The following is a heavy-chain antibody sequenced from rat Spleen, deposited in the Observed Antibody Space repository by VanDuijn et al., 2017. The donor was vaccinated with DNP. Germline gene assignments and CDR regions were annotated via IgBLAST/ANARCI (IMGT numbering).Heavy chain of an antibody. CDR3: ARRYGYTYWYFDF. CDR1: GFNFNDHW. V-gene: IGHV5-22*01. CDR2: ISYDGSDT. D-gene: IGHD1-9*01. J-gene: IGHJ1*01. Sequence: EVQLVESGGGLVQPGRSLKLSCAASGFNFNDHWMGWVRQAPGKGLEWVATISYDGSDTYYRDSMKGRFTISRDNAKSTLYLQMSSLRSEDTATYYCARRYGYTYWYFDFWGPGTMVTVSS.